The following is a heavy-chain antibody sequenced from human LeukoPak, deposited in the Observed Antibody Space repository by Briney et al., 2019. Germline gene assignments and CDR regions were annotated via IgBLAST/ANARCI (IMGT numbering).Heavy chain of an antibody. D-gene: IGHD3-3*01. J-gene: IGHJ4*02. CDR1: GGSISSGSYY. CDR3: ARESSLLRSTDY. V-gene: IGHV4-61*02. CDR2: IYTSGST. Sequence: SETLSLTCTVSGGSISSGSYYWRWIRQPAGTGLEWIGRIYTSGSTNYNPSLKSRVIISVDTSKNQFSLKLSSVTAADTAVYYCARESSLLRSTDYWGQGTLVTVSS.